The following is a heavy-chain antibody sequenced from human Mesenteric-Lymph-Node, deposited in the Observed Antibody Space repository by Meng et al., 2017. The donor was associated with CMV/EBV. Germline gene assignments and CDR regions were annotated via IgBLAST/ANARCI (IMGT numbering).Heavy chain of an antibody. CDR2: IYSGGAA. CDR1: GFTVSSNY. Sequence: LSLTCAASGFTVSSNYMNWVRQAPGKGLEWVSVIYSGGAAYYADSVKGRFTISRDNSQNTLYLQLNSLRAEDTAMYYCARGLLDPNLGYWGQGTLVTVSS. CDR3: ARGLLDPNLGY. J-gene: IGHJ4*02. V-gene: IGHV3-66*02. D-gene: IGHD2-15*01.